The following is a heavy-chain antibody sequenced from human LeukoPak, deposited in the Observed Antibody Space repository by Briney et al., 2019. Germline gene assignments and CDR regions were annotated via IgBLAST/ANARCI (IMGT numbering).Heavy chain of an antibody. CDR1: GGTFSSYA. Sequence: SVKVSCKASGGTFSSYAISWVRQAPGQGLEGMGRIIPILGIANYAQKFQGRVTITADKSTSTAYMELSSLRSEDTAVYYCARKAGDGYNSYYFDYWGQGTLVTVSS. CDR2: IIPILGIA. V-gene: IGHV1-69*04. CDR3: ARKAGDGYNSYYFDY. J-gene: IGHJ4*02. D-gene: IGHD5-24*01.